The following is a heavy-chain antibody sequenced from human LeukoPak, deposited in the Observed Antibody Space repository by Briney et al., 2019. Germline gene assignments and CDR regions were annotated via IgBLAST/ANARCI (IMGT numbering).Heavy chain of an antibody. J-gene: IGHJ4*02. D-gene: IGHD3-22*01. CDR1: GFTFSDYY. CDR3: ARNPTQYYYDSSGYYYFFDY. V-gene: IGHV3-11*01. Sequence: GGSLRLSCAASGFTFSDYYMSWIRQAPGKGLEWVSYISSSGSTIYYADSVKGRFTISRDNAKNSLYLQMNSLRAEDTAVYYCARNPTQYYYDSSGYYYFFDYWGQGTLVTVSS. CDR2: ISSSGSTI.